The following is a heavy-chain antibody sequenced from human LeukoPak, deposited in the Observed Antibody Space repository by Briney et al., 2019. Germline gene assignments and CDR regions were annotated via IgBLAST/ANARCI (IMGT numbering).Heavy chain of an antibody. V-gene: IGHV3-9*01. D-gene: IGHD1-26*01. Sequence: GRSLRLSCAACGFSFDDYAMHGVRIAPGRGLEWVSGINWNSGSMDYAESVKGRFTISRDNANNSLYLQMNSLRAEDTALYYCAKDMMAIVGGTTSAFDMWGQGTMVTVSS. CDR2: INWNSGSM. CDR1: GFSFDDYA. J-gene: IGHJ3*02. CDR3: AKDMMAIVGGTTSAFDM.